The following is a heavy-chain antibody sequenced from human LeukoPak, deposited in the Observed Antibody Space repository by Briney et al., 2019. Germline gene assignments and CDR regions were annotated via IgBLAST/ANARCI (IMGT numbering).Heavy chain of an antibody. CDR2: INPNSGGT. V-gene: IGHV1-2*02. D-gene: IGHD2-2*01. J-gene: IGHJ4*02. CDR3: ARDISTCPPGRYCSSTSLLISH. Sequence: EASVKVSCKASGYTFTGYYMRWVRQAPGQGLEWMGWINPNSGGTNYAQKFQGRVTMTRDTSISTAYMELSRLRSDDTAVYYCARDISTCPPGRYCSSTSLLISHWGQGTLVTVSS. CDR1: GYTFTGYY.